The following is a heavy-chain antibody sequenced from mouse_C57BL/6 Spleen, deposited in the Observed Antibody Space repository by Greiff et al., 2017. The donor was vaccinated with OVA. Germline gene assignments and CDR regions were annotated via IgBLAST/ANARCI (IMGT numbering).Heavy chain of an antibody. CDR1: GYSFTDYN. D-gene: IGHD2-2*01. V-gene: IGHV1-39*01. Sequence: VQLQQSGPELVKPGASVKISCKASGYSFTDYNMNWVKQSTGKSLEWIGVINPNYGTTSYNQKFKGKATLTVDQYSSTAYMQLNSLTSEDSAVYYCARGGGYGSYYAIDYWGQGTSGTVSS. J-gene: IGHJ4*01. CDR2: INPNYGTT. CDR3: ARGGGYGSYYAIDY.